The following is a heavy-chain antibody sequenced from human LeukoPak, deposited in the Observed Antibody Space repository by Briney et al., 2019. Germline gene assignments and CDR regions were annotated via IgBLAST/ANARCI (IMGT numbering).Heavy chain of an antibody. Sequence: PSETLSLTCTVSGCSISSGYYWGWIRQPPGKGLEWIGSIYHSGSTYYNPSLKSRVTISVDTSKNQFSLKLSSVTAADTAVYYCASMSDYGDYISFFDYWGQGTLVTVSS. J-gene: IGHJ4*02. CDR2: IYHSGST. CDR3: ASMSDYGDYISFFDY. D-gene: IGHD4-17*01. CDR1: GCSISSGYY. V-gene: IGHV4-38-2*02.